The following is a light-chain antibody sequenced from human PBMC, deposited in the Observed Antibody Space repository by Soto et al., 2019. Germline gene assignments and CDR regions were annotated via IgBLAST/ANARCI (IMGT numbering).Light chain of an antibody. V-gene: IGKV3-11*01. CDR3: QQYGSSPPWT. CDR1: QNVDKF. CDR2: DSS. J-gene: IGKJ2*02. Sequence: EIELTQSPATLSLSPGETATLSCRASQNVDKFLAWYQQRPGQPPRLLIFDSSNRATGVPVRFSGSGSGTVFTLTIGSLEPEDSAVYYCQQYGSSPPWTFGQGTKLEIK.